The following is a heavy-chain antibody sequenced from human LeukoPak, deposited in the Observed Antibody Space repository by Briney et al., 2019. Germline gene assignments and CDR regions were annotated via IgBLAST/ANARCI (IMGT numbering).Heavy chain of an antibody. D-gene: IGHD3-3*01. V-gene: IGHV3-33*08. J-gene: IGHJ4*02. Sequence: GRSLRLSCAASGFTFSSYGMHWVRQVPGKGLEWVAVIWHDGSEKYYEDSVKGRFTISRDNSKNTLYLQMNSLRAEDTAIYYCARWGGFSFDYWGQGTLVTVSS. CDR2: IWHDGSEK. CDR1: GFTFSSYG. CDR3: ARWGGFSFDY.